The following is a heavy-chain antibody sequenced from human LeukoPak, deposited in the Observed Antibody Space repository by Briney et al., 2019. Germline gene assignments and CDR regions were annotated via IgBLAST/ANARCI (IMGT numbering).Heavy chain of an antibody. CDR2: INPNSGGT. J-gene: IGHJ4*02. D-gene: IGHD4-11*01. V-gene: IGHV1-2*02. Sequence: ASVKVSCKASGYTFTGYYMHWVRQAPGQGLEWMGWINPNSGGTNFAQKFQGRVTMTRDTSITTAYMELSRLRSDDTAVYYCAIIVTTTNIDFWGQGTLVTVSS. CDR1: GYTFTGYY. CDR3: AIIVTTTNIDF.